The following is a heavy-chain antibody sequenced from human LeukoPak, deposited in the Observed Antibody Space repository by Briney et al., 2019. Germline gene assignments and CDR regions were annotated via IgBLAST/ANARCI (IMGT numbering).Heavy chain of an antibody. CDR3: AKGSYYDSSGSFYFDY. CDR1: GFTLRNYW. V-gene: IGHV3-23*01. Sequence: GGSLRLSCAASGFTLRNYWMHWVRQAPGKGLEWVSGISGSGDNTYYADSVKGRFTISRDNSKNTLYVQVNSLGTEDTAAYYCAKGSYYDSSGSFYFDYWGQGTLVTVSS. CDR2: ISGSGDNT. D-gene: IGHD3-22*01. J-gene: IGHJ4*02.